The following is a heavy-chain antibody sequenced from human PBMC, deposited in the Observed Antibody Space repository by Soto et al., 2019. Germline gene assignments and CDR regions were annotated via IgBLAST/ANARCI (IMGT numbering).Heavy chain of an antibody. CDR3: AREKTGDLTFFDS. CDR2: IYYTGNT. D-gene: IGHD3-16*01. Sequence: SETLSLTCTVSGGSVSSGSYFWSWIRQPPGKGLEWLGYIYYTGNTNYNPSLKSRLTISVDSSKNQFSLKLSSVTAADTAMYYCAREKTGDLTFFDSWGQGTLVTVSS. V-gene: IGHV4-61*01. CDR1: GGSVSSGSYF. J-gene: IGHJ4*02.